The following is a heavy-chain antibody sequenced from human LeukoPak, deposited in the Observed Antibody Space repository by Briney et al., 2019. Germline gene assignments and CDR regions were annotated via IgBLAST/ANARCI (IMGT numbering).Heavy chain of an antibody. Sequence: PGGSLRLSCAASGFTFSSYAVSWVRQAPRKGLEWVSSISGSGGSTYYADSVKGRFTISRDNSKNTLYLQMSSLRAEDTAVYYCAKVFQSSGWLLPYDPWGQGTLVTVSS. V-gene: IGHV3-23*01. D-gene: IGHD6-19*01. J-gene: IGHJ5*02. CDR3: AKVFQSSGWLLPYDP. CDR1: GFTFSSYA. CDR2: ISGSGGST.